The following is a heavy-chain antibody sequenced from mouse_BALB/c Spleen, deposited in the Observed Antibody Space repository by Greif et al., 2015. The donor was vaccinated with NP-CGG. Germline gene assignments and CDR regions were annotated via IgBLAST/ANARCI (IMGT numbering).Heavy chain of an antibody. J-gene: IGHJ2*01. CDR2: IYPGDGDT. D-gene: IGHD2-1*01. V-gene: IGHV1-80*01. CDR1: GYAFSSYW. Sequence: QVQLQQPGAELVRPGSSVKISCKASGYAFSSYWMNWVKQRPGPGLEWIGQIYPGDGDTNYNGKFKGKATLTADKSSSTAYMQLSSLTSEDSAVYFCARVGNYYFDYWGQGTTLTVSS. CDR3: ARVGNYYFDY.